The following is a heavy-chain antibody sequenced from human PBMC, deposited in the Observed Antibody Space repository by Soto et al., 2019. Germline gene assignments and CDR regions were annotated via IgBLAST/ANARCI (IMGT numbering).Heavy chain of an antibody. CDR1: GYTFTGYY. CDR3: AVRYSSGWFDP. V-gene: IGHV1-2*02. Sequence: ASVKVSCKASGYTFTGYYMHWVRQAPGQVLEWTGWINPNSGGTNYAQKFQGRVTMTRDTSISTAYMELSRLRSDDTAVYYCAVRYSSGWFDPWGQGTLVTVSS. CDR2: INPNSGGT. D-gene: IGHD6-25*01. J-gene: IGHJ5*02.